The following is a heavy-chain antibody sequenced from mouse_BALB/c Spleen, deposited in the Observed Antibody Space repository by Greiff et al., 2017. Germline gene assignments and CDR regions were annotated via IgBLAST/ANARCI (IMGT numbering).Heavy chain of an antibody. CDR2: IDTSDSYT. J-gene: IGHJ3*01. D-gene: IGHD3-1*01. CDR3: TRSGGRGFAY. Sequence: QVQLQQPGAELVMPGASVKMSCKASGYTFTDYWMHWVKQRPGQGLEWIGAIDTSDSYTSYNQKFKDKATLTVDKSSSTAYMQLSSPTSEDSAVYYCTRSGGRGFAYWGQGTLVTVSA. CDR1: GYTFTDYW. V-gene: IGHV1-69*01.